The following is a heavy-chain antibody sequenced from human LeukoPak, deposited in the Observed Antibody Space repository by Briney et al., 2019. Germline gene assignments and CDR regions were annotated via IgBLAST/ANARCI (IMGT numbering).Heavy chain of an antibody. J-gene: IGHJ4*02. CDR2: ISWDGGST. D-gene: IGHD6-13*01. Sequence: GGSLRLSCAASGFTFSSYAMSWVRQAPGKGLEWVSLISWDGGSTYYADSVKGRFTISRDNSKNSLYLQMNSLRTEDTALYYCAKDMIAAAGTPFNPFDYWGQGTLVTVSS. V-gene: IGHV3-43*01. CDR1: GFTFSSYA. CDR3: AKDMIAAAGTPFNPFDY.